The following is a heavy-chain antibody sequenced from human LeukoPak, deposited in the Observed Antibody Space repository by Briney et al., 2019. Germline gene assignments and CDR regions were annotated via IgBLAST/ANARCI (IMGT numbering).Heavy chain of an antibody. Sequence: GRSLRLSCAASGFTFSSYGMHWVRQAPGKGLEWVAVIWYDGSNKYYADSAKGRFTISRDNSKNTLYLQMNSLRAEDTAVYYCARGWRTFDYWGQGTLVTVSS. J-gene: IGHJ4*02. CDR1: GFTFSSYG. V-gene: IGHV3-33*01. CDR2: IWYDGSNK. CDR3: ARGWRTFDY. D-gene: IGHD3-3*01.